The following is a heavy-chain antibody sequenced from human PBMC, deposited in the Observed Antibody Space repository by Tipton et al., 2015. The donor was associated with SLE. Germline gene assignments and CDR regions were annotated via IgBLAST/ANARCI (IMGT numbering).Heavy chain of an antibody. J-gene: IGHJ3*02. D-gene: IGHD6-25*01. V-gene: IGHV3-7*03. CDR1: GFTFSTFW. CDR3: ARGSSGRVGGLDI. CDR2: IKNDGSER. Sequence: SLRLSCAASGFTFSTFWMSWVRQAPGKGLEWVANIKNDGSERYYVDSVKGRFTVSRDNAKNSRYLQMNILRAEDTALYYCARGSSGRVGGLDIWGQGTMVIVSS.